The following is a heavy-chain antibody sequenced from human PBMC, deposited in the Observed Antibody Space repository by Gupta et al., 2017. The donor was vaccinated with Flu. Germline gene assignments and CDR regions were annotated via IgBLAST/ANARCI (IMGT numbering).Heavy chain of an antibody. V-gene: IGHV3-48*03. J-gene: IGHJ4*02. CDR3: AREECSSTSCYGVVGFDY. D-gene: IGHD2-2*01. Sequence: EVQLVESGGGLVQPGGSLRLSCAASGFTFSSYEMNWVRQAPGKGLEWVSYISSSGSTIYYADAGKGRFTISRDNAKNSLYLQMNSLRAEDTAVYYCAREECSSTSCYGVVGFDYWGQGTLVTVSS. CDR1: GFTFSSYE. CDR2: ISSSGSTI.